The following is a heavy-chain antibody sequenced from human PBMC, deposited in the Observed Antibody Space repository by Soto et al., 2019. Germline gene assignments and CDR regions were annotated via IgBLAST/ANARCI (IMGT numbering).Heavy chain of an antibody. CDR1: GGPISSYY. J-gene: IGHJ5*02. D-gene: IGHD5-12*01. V-gene: IGHV4-59*01. CDR2: IYYSGST. CDR3: ARDGLGSGYDTYSGTFDP. Sequence: SETLSLTCTVSGGPISSYYWSWIRQPPEKQPEHMGYIYYSGSTNYNPCHKSRVTISVDTSKNHFSLKLSSVTAADTAVYYCARDGLGSGYDTYSGTFDPWGQGTLVTVSS.